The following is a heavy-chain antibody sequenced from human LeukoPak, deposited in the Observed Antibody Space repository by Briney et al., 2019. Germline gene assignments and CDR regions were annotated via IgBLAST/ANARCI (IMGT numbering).Heavy chain of an antibody. D-gene: IGHD6-13*01. CDR2: NNPSRGAS. CDR1: GYTFTGYY. J-gene: IGHJ4*02. Sequence: ASEKVSFKASGYTFTGYYMHWVRQAPGQGLEWMGWNNPSRGASEYAQKFQGRVTMTGDTSISTAYMELSRLRSDDAAVYYCARDRGSSWYVDYWGQGTLVTV. CDR3: ARDRGSSWYVDY. V-gene: IGHV1-2*02.